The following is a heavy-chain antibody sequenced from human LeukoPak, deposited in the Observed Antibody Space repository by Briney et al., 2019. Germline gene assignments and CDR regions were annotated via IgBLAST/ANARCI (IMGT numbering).Heavy chain of an antibody. J-gene: IGHJ1*01. CDR2: INTNTGNP. V-gene: IGHV7-4-1*02. D-gene: IGHD6-13*01. CDR1: GYTFTSYA. CDR3: ARDRDRMAAAGNREEYFQH. Sequence: ASVKVSCKASGYTFTSYALNWVRQAPGQGLEWMGWINTNTGNPTYAQGFTGRFVFSSDTSVSTAYLQISSLKAEDTAVYYCARDRDRMAAAGNREEYFQHWGQGTLVTVSS.